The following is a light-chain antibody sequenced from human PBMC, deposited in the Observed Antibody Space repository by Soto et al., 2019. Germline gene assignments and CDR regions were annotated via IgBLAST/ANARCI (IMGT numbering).Light chain of an antibody. CDR2: GAS. J-gene: IGKJ1*01. Sequence: EIVLTQSPGTLSLSPGERASLSCRASQSVSSTYLAWCQQKPGQAPRLLIYGASSRATGIPDRFIGSGSGTDFSLTISRLEPEDFAVYYCQQYGSSPRTFGQGTKVDIK. CDR1: QSVSSTY. CDR3: QQYGSSPRT. V-gene: IGKV3-20*01.